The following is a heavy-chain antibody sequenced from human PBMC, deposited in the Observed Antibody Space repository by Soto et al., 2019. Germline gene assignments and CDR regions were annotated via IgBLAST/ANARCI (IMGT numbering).Heavy chain of an antibody. CDR1: GVSVTSDNW. Sequence: QMQLQESGPGLVKPSGTLSLACTVSGVSVTSDNWWSWVRQTPGKGLEWIGEIFHSVHTNYNPSLKSRVTISVDNSKNQFSLTLTSVTAADTAVYYCAKNDWYSADVWGQGTMVTVSS. CDR3: AKNDWYSADV. J-gene: IGHJ3*01. V-gene: IGHV4-4*02. CDR2: IFHSVHT. D-gene: IGHD3-9*01.